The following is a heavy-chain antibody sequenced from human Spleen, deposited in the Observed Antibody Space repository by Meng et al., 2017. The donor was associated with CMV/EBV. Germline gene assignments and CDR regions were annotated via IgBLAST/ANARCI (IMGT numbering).Heavy chain of an antibody. Sequence: GGSLRLSCAASGFSFSNYWMSWVRQAPGKGLEWVANIKQDGSNKYYADSVKGRFTISRDNSKNTLYLQMNSLRAEDTAVYYCARGPRGGEYSSSGHDYWGQGTLVTVSS. V-gene: IGHV3-7*01. CDR2: IKQDGSNK. J-gene: IGHJ4*02. CDR1: GFSFSNYW. CDR3: ARGPRGGEYSSSGHDY. D-gene: IGHD6-6*01.